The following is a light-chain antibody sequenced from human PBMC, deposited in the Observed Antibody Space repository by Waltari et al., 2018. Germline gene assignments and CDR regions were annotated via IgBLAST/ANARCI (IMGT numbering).Light chain of an antibody. CDR2: GAS. V-gene: IGKV3-20*01. Sequence: EIVLTQSPGTLSLSPGERATLSCRASQSVSSGYLAWYQQKPGQAPRLRIYGASSRATGIPDRFSGSGSGTDFTLTISRLEPEDFAVYYCQQYGSSPRTFGQGTKVEIK. J-gene: IGKJ1*01. CDR3: QQYGSSPRT. CDR1: QSVSSGY.